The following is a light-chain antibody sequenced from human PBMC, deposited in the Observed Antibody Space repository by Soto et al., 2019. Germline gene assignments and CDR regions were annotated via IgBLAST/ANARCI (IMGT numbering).Light chain of an antibody. CDR1: QSVTSN. V-gene: IGKV3-15*01. CDR3: RQYNNWPSFT. CDR2: GAS. Sequence: EIVMTQSPAALSVSPGERATLSCRASQSVTSNLAGYQQKPGQAPRPLIYGASTRATGIPVRFSGSGSGTEFPLTISSLQSEDFAVYYCRQYNNWPSFTFGPGTKVDIK. J-gene: IGKJ3*01.